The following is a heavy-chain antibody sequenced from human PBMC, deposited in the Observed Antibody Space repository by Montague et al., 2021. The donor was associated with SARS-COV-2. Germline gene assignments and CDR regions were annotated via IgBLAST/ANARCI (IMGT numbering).Heavy chain of an antibody. J-gene: IGHJ6*02. Sequence: SETLSLTCTVSGASISTYYWNWIRLFPGNGLEWICYIDYSGITNYNPSLQSRVIISVDMSKIQFSLKLNSVTAADTAIYYSARLPYGNSYEMDVWGQGTTVTVSS. D-gene: IGHD4-17*01. CDR2: IDYSGIT. CDR3: ARLPYGNSYEMDV. CDR1: GASISTYY. V-gene: IGHV4-59*01.